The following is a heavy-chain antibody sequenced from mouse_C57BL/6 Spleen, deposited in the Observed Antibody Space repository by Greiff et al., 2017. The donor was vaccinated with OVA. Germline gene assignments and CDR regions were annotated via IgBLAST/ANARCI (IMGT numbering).Heavy chain of an antibody. CDR3: ARSTYFDV. CDR1: GYTFTSYW. Sequence: VKLQQPGAELVKPGASVKLSCKASGYTFTSYWMHWVKQRPGQGLEWIGMIPPNSGSTNYNEKFKSKATLTVDKSSSTAYMQLSRLTSEDSAVYYCARSTYFDVWGTGTTVTVSS. V-gene: IGHV1-64*01. J-gene: IGHJ1*03. CDR2: IPPNSGST.